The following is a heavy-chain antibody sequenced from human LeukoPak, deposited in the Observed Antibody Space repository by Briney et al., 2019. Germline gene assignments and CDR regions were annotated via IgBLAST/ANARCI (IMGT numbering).Heavy chain of an antibody. CDR3: SGQTGPGLFMPP. V-gene: IGHV4-39*01. Sequence: SETLSLTCTVSGVSISSSNSYWGWMRQPPGKGLEWIGSIYYSGNTYYNASLNSQIPTSINTVKKRSALGPTSVTAADPAVFYRSGQTGPGLFMPPGGQGTLVTVSS. CDR2: IYYSGNT. CDR1: GVSISSSNSY. J-gene: IGHJ4*02. D-gene: IGHD1-14*01.